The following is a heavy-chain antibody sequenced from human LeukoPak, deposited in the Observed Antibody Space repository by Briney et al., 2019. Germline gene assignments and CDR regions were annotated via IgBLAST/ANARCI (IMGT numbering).Heavy chain of an antibody. D-gene: IGHD3-10*01. CDR2: IYYSGST. J-gene: IGHJ5*02. CDR1: GGSISSGGYY. V-gene: IGHV4-31*03. Sequence: PSETLSLTCTVSGGSISSGGYYWSWIRQHPGKGLEWIGYIYYSGSTYYNPSLKSRVTISVDTSKNQFSLKLSSVTAADTAVYYCARGLGGSGSYYLDPWGQGTLVTVST. CDR3: ARGLGGSGSYYLDP.